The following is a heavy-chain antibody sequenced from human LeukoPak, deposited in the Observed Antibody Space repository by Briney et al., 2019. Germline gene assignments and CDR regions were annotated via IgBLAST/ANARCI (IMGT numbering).Heavy chain of an antibody. Sequence: SETLSLTCAVYGGSFSGYYWSWIRQPPGKGLEWIGEINHSGSTNYNPSLKSRVTISVDTSKNQFSLKLSSVTAADTAVYYCARYGGYCSGGSCYGFSYYFDYWGQGTLVTVSS. J-gene: IGHJ4*02. V-gene: IGHV4-34*01. D-gene: IGHD2-15*01. CDR1: GGSFSGYY. CDR2: INHSGST. CDR3: ARYGGYCSGGSCYGFSYYFDY.